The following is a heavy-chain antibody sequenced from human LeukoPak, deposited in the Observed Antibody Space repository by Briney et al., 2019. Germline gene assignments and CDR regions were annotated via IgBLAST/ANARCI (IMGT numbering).Heavy chain of an antibody. Sequence: SSVKVSCKASGYTFTSYGISWVRQAPGQGLEWMVGIIPIFGTANYAQKFQGRVTITADESTSTAYMELSSLRSEDTAVYYCARERYAFWSGYRGPDFDYWGQGTLVTVSS. D-gene: IGHD3-3*01. CDR3: ARERYAFWSGYRGPDFDY. V-gene: IGHV1-69*13. CDR2: IIPIFGTA. J-gene: IGHJ4*02. CDR1: GYTFTSYG.